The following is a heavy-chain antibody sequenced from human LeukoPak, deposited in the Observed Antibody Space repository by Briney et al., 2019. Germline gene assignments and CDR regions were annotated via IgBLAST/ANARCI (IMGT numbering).Heavy chain of an antibody. V-gene: IGHV3-23*01. CDR1: GFTFSSYA. CDR3: TTPALGGWYYYFDY. Sequence: GGSLRLSCAASGFTFSSYAMSWVRQAPGKGLEWVSAISGSGGSTYYADSVKGRFTISRDNSKNTLHLQMNSLKTEDTAVYYCTTPALGGWYYYFDYWGQGTLVTVSS. D-gene: IGHD6-19*01. CDR2: ISGSGGST. J-gene: IGHJ4*02.